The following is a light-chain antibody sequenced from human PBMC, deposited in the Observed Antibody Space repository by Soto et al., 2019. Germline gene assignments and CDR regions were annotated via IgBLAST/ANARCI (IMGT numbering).Light chain of an antibody. V-gene: IGKV3-15*01. CDR2: GAS. Sequence: EIVMTQSPATLSVSPGERATLFCRASQSVSSNLAWYQQKPGQAPRRLIYGASTRATGITARFSGSGSGTEFTLTISSLQSEDFAVYYCQQYNNWPPYTFGQGTKLEIK. CDR1: QSVSSN. J-gene: IGKJ2*01. CDR3: QQYNNWPPYT.